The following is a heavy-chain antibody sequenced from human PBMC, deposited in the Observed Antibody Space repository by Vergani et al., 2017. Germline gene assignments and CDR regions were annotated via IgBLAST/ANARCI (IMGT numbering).Heavy chain of an antibody. Sequence: QVQLQESGPGLVKPSETLSLTCTVSGGSISSSSYYWGWIRQPPGKGLEWIGSIYYSGSTYYNPSLKSRVTISVDTSKNQFSLKLSSVTAADTAVYYCARVRGPYRTQNWFDPWGQGTLVTVSS. J-gene: IGHJ5*02. CDR1: GGSISSSSYY. V-gene: IGHV4-39*07. D-gene: IGHD4-11*01. CDR2: IYYSGST. CDR3: ARVRGPYRTQNWFDP.